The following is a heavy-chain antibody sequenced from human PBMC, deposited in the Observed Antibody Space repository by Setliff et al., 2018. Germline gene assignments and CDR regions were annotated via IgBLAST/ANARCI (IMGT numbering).Heavy chain of an antibody. CDR1: GGSISTYY. D-gene: IGHD3-10*01. J-gene: IGHJ6*02. CDR3: ARDARAPWFYYGMDV. Sequence: SETLSLTCTVSGGSISTYYWSWIRQPPGKGPEWIGYIYYSGSTNYNPSLKSRLTISVDTSKNQFSLKLSSVTAADAAVYYCARDARAPWFYYGMDVWGQGTTVTVSS. V-gene: IGHV4-59*01. CDR2: IYYSGST.